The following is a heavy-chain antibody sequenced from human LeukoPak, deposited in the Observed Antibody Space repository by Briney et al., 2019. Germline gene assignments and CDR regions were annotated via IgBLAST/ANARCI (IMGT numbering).Heavy chain of an antibody. V-gene: IGHV1-8*03. J-gene: IGHJ5*02. CDR2: MNPNSGNT. D-gene: IGHD3-3*01. CDR1: GYTFTSYD. CDR3: ARGQGPAEGYYDFWSGYSTSYNWFDP. Sequence: ASVKVSCKASGYTFTSYDINWVRQAPGQGLEWMGWMNPNSGNTGYAQKFQGRVTITRNTSISTAYMELSSLRSEDTAVYYCARGQGPAEGYYDFWSGYSTSYNWFDPWGQGTLVTVSS.